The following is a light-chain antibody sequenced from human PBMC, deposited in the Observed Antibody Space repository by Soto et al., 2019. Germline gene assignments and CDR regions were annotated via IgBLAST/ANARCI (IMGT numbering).Light chain of an antibody. CDR3: QQYYVSPPT. CDR1: QSILYSSNHQNY. V-gene: IGKV4-1*01. J-gene: IGKJ4*01. CDR2: WAS. Sequence: DIVMTQSPDSLAVSLGERATINCQSSQSILYSSNHQNYLAWYQQKPGQPPKLLIYWASTRESGVPDRFSGSGSGTDFVLTISSLQAEDVAVYYCQQYYVSPPTFGGGTKVEIK.